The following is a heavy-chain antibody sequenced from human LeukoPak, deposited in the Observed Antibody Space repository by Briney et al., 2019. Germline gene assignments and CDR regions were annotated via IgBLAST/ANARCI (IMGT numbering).Heavy chain of an antibody. Sequence: SETLSLTCTVSGGSIGSYYWSWIRQPAGKGLEWIGRIYTSGSTNYNPSLKSRVTMSVDTSKNQFSLKLSSVTAADTAVYYCAASSGYYPRDFDYWGQGTLVTVSS. D-gene: IGHD3-22*01. V-gene: IGHV4-4*07. CDR1: GGSIGSYY. CDR3: AASSGYYPRDFDY. CDR2: IYTSGST. J-gene: IGHJ4*02.